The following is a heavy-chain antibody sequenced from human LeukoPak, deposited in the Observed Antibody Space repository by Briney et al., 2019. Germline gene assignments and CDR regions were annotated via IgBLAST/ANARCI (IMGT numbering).Heavy chain of an antibody. CDR1: DGSITNYY. CDR2: IYTSGST. Sequence: SETLSLTCTVSDGSITNYYWGWIRQPAGKGLEWIGRIYTSGSTDYNPSLRIRLTMSVDTSKNQFSLKLSSVTAANTAVYYCARESKTYDGSGYYLDYWGQGTLVTVSS. J-gene: IGHJ4*02. V-gene: IGHV4-4*07. D-gene: IGHD3-22*01. CDR3: ARESKTYDGSGYYLDY.